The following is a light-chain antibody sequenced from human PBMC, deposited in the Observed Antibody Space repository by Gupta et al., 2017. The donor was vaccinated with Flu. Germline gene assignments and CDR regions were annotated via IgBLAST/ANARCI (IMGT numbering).Light chain of an antibody. CDR2: TTS. CDR3: QQSHSTPFT. CDR1: QTISSF. V-gene: IGKV1-39*01. Sequence: DIQMTQSPSSLSASVGDRVTITCRASQTISSFVNWYQHRRGEAPELLIYTTSNLQSGVPSRFSGRRSGTNFTLTISSLQPEDFATYYCQQSHSTPFTFGPGTKVDIK. J-gene: IGKJ3*01.